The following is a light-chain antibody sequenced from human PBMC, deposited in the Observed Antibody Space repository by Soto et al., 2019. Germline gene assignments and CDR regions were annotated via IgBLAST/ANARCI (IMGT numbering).Light chain of an antibody. V-gene: IGLV4-69*01. CDR3: QTWGTGIRV. J-gene: IGLJ3*02. CDR1: SGHSSNS. Sequence: QLVLTQSPSVSASLGASVRLTCTLSSGHSSNSIAWHQQQPEKGPRYLMKINSDGSHNKGDGIPDRFSGSSSGAERYLTISSLQSDDEADYYCQTWGTGIRVFGRGTKLTVL. CDR2: INSDGSH.